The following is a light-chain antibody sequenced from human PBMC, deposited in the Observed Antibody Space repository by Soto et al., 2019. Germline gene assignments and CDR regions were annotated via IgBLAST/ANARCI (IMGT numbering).Light chain of an antibody. V-gene: IGKV1-27*01. CDR1: QGISTY. CDR3: QKYNSVPWT. CDR2: PAS. J-gene: IGKJ1*01. Sequence: DIQMTQSPSSLSASVGDRVTITCRASQGISTYLAWYQQKPRKVPKLLIYPASTLQSGVPSRFSGSGSGTEFTLTISVLQPEDVATYYCQKYNSVPWTFGQGTKVEIK.